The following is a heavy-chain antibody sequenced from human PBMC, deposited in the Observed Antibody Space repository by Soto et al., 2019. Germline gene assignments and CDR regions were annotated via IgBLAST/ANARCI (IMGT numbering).Heavy chain of an antibody. V-gene: IGHV1-2*02. CDR3: EREPATAKPEGVDF. CDR1: GYTFSDYY. Sequence: ASVKVSCKASGYTFSDYYIHWVREAPGQGLEWMGWINPNSGGTKYATKFQGGVTMTRDTSITTAYMELSRLRSGDTAVYYCEREPATAKPEGVDFWGQGTLVTVSS. CDR2: INPNSGGT. D-gene: IGHD1-1*01. J-gene: IGHJ4*02.